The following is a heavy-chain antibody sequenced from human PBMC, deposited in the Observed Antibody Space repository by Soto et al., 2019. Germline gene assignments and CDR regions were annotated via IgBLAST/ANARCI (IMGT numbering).Heavy chain of an antibody. V-gene: IGHV3-11*01. Sequence: QVLLVESGGGLVKPGGSLRLSCAASGFTFSDYYMNWIRQAPGKGLEWVSSISSSDSTIYYADSVKGRFTISRDNAKSSLFLQMNSLRAEDTAAYYWARGSYSGYGLDYYYHYIDVWGKGTTVNVSS. CDR3: ARGSYSGYGLDYYYHYIDV. D-gene: IGHD5-12*01. CDR2: ISSSDSTI. J-gene: IGHJ6*03. CDR1: GFTFSDYY.